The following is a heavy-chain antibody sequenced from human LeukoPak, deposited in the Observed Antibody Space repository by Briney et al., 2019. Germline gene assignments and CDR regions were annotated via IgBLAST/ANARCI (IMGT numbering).Heavy chain of an antibody. Sequence: SETLSLTCAVYGGFFSGYYRSWIRQPPGMGLEWIGEINHSGSTNYNPSLKSRVTISVNTSKNQFSLKLSSVAAADTAVYYCARGGYYDRSGYCWFDHWGQGTLVTVSS. J-gene: IGHJ5*02. CDR2: INHSGST. CDR3: ARGGYYDRSGYCWFDH. CDR1: GGFFSGYY. D-gene: IGHD3-22*01. V-gene: IGHV4-34*01.